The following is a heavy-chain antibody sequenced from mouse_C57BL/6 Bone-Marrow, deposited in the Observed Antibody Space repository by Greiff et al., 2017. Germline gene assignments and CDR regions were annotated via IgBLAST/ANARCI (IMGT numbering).Heavy chain of an antibody. CDR3: ARVYYYGSSYNYAMDY. Sequence: EVQVVESEGGLVQPGSSMKLSCTASGFTFSDYYMAWVRQVPEKGLEWVANINYDGSSTYYLDSLKSRFIISRDNAKNILYLQMSILKSEDTATYYCARVYYYGSSYNYAMDYWGQGTSVTVSS. V-gene: IGHV5-16*01. D-gene: IGHD1-1*01. CDR1: GFTFSDYY. J-gene: IGHJ4*01. CDR2: INYDGSST.